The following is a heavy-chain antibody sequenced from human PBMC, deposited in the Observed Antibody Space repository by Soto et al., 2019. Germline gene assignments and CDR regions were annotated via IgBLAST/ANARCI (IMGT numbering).Heavy chain of an antibody. J-gene: IGHJ5*02. V-gene: IGHV1-18*01. D-gene: IGHD2-2*01. CDR3: ARDRNIVVVPAASSIDP. CDR2: ISAYNGNT. Sequence: QVQLVQSGAEVKKPGASVKVSCKASGYTFTSYGISWVRQAPGQGLEWMGWISAYNGNTNYAQKLQGRVTMTTDTYTGKAYLELSSLRSDDTAVYYCARDRNIVVVPAASSIDPWGQGTLVNVSS. CDR1: GYTFTSYG.